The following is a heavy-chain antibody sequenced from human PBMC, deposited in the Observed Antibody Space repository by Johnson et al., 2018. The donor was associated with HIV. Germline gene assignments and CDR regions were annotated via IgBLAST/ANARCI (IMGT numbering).Heavy chain of an antibody. J-gene: IGHJ3*02. Sequence: VQLVESGGGLVQPGGSLSLSCTASGFAFVSYAMSWVRQAPGKGLEWVSTISDSGGRTFNADSVKGRFTISRDNSRNTLYLQMNSLRAEDTAVYFCAKAGGYSSSWCGSAFDIWGQGTGVTVSS. CDR3: AKAGGYSSSWCGSAFDI. CDR2: ISDSGGRT. CDR1: GFAFVSYA. V-gene: IGHV3-23*04. D-gene: IGHD6-13*01.